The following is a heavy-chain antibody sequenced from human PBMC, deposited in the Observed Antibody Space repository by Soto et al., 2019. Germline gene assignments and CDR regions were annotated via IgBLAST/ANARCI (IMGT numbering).Heavy chain of an antibody. CDR2: LYSSGNT. Sequence: SETLSLTCTVSGASISAYAWSWIRQPAGKGLEWIGRLYSSGNTNYNPSFKSRLTMSADTSKNQFSLKLSSVTAADTAVYYCARGPYSSGWYVVDYWGQGALVTVSS. J-gene: IGHJ4*02. CDR1: GASISAYA. CDR3: ARGPYSSGWYVVDY. V-gene: IGHV4-4*07. D-gene: IGHD6-19*01.